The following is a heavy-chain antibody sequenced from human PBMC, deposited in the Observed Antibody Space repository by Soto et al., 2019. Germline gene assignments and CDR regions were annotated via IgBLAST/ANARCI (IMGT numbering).Heavy chain of an antibody. Sequence: GESLKISCKGSGYSFTSYWIGWVRQMPGKGLEWMGIIYPGDSDTRYSPSFQGQVTISAGKSISTAYLQWSSLKASDTAMYYCARICGSKPAYYYYYGMDVWGQGTTVTVSS. CDR1: GYSFTSYW. CDR2: IYPGDSDT. V-gene: IGHV5-51*01. D-gene: IGHD1-26*01. CDR3: ARICGSKPAYYYYYGMDV. J-gene: IGHJ6*02.